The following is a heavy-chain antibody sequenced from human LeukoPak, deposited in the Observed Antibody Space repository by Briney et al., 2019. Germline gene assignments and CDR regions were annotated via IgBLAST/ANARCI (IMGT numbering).Heavy chain of an antibody. V-gene: IGHV4-61*02. CDR1: GGSISSGSYY. D-gene: IGHD6-13*01. CDR3: ARKAATQYYYYGMDV. Sequence: SETLSLTCTVSGGSISSGSYYWSWIRQPAGKGLEWIGRIYTSGSTNYNPSLKSRVTISVDTSKNQFSLKLSSVTAADTAVYYCARKAATQYYYYGMDVRGQGTTVTVSS. J-gene: IGHJ6*02. CDR2: IYTSGST.